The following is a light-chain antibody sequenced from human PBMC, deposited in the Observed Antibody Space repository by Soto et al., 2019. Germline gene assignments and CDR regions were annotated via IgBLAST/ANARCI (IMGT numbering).Light chain of an antibody. CDR3: SSYTSRSTPLYV. CDR2: DVS. Sequence: QSALTQPASVSGSPGQSITISCTGTSSDVVGYNYVSWYQQHPGKAPKLMIYDVSNRPSGVSNRFSGSKSGNTASLTISGLQAEDEADYYCSSYTSRSTPLYVFGTGFKVTVL. V-gene: IGLV2-14*01. J-gene: IGLJ1*01. CDR1: SSDVVGYNY.